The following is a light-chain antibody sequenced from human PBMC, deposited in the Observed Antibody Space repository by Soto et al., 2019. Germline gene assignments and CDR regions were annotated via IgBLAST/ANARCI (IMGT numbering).Light chain of an antibody. CDR1: ESISRDY. V-gene: IGKV3-20*01. Sequence: EIVLTQSPGTLSLSPGQRATLSCRASESISRDYLAWYQQRLGQAPRLLIYGASSGATGIPDRFSGSGSGTDFTLTISRLEPEDFAIYYCQQYDNLPWTFGQGTKVEI. CDR3: QQYDNLPWT. J-gene: IGKJ1*01. CDR2: GAS.